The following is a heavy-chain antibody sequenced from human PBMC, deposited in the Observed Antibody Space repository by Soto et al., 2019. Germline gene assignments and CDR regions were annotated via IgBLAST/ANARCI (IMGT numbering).Heavy chain of an antibody. V-gene: IGHV1-18*01. Sequence: GASVKVSCKASGYTFTSYGISWVRQAPGQGLEWMGWISAYNGNTNYAQKLQGRVTMTTDTSTSTAYMELRSLRSDDTAVYYCARDLRLAYCGGDCYPEGWLDPWGQGTMVTVYS. CDR3: ARDLRLAYCGGDCYPEGWLDP. CDR2: ISAYNGNT. D-gene: IGHD2-21*02. CDR1: GYTFTSYG. J-gene: IGHJ5*02.